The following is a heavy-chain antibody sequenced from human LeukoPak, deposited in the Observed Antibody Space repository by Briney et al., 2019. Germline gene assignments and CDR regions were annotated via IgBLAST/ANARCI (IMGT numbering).Heavy chain of an antibody. CDR3: AKDRYYDSSGYPY. J-gene: IGHJ4*02. CDR1: GFTFSSYA. D-gene: IGHD3-22*01. V-gene: IGHV3-23*01. Sequence: GGSLRLSCAASGFTFSSYAMSWVRQAPGKGLEWVSAISGSGGSTYYADSVKGRFTISSDNSKNTLYLQMNSLRAEDTAVYYCAKDRYYDSSGYPYWGQGTLVTVSS. CDR2: ISGSGGST.